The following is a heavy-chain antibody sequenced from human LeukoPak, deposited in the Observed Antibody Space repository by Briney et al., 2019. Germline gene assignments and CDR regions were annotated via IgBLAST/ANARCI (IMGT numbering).Heavy chain of an antibody. J-gene: IGHJ2*01. V-gene: IGHV3-30*03. CDR3: ATRPAVAGTTNWYFDV. Sequence: GRSLRLSCAASGFTFSSYGMRWVRQAPGKGLEWVAVISYDGSNKYYADSVKGRFTISRDNSKNTLYLQMNSLRAEDAALYYCATRPAVAGTTNWYFDVWGRGTLVTVSS. CDR1: GFTFSSYG. CDR2: ISYDGSNK. D-gene: IGHD6-19*01.